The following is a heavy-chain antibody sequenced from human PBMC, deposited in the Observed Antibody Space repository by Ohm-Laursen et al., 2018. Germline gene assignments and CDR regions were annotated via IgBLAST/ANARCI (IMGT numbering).Heavy chain of an antibody. CDR3: AREFATSHWFDP. D-gene: IGHD1-26*01. V-gene: IGHV3-21*04. Sequence: GSLRLSCTASGFTFSSYSMNWVRQAPGKGLEWVSSISSSSSYIYYADSVKGRFTISRDNAKNSLYLQMNNLRADDTAVYYCAREFATSHWFDPWGQGTLVTVSS. CDR2: ISSSSSYI. J-gene: IGHJ5*02. CDR1: GFTFSSYS.